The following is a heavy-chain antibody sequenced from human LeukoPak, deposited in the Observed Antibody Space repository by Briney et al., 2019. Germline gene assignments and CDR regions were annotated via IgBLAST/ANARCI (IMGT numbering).Heavy chain of an antibody. V-gene: IGHV3-23*01. Sequence: PGGSLRLSCAASGFTFSSYAMSWVRQAPGKGLEWVSAISGSGGSTYYADSVKGRFTISRDNSKNTLYLQMNSLRAEDTAVYYCVKDAVLLWFGSKGNAFDIWGQGTMVTVSS. CDR3: VKDAVLLWFGSKGNAFDI. CDR2: ISGSGGST. D-gene: IGHD3-10*01. CDR1: GFTFSSYA. J-gene: IGHJ3*02.